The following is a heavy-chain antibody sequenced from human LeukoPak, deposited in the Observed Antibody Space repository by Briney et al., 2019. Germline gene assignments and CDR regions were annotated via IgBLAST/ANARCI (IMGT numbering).Heavy chain of an antibody. CDR3: AKSRDGGASALDY. Sequence: GGSLRLSCAASGFTFSTYGMSWVRQAPGKGLEWVSLISGSGGSSNYADSVKGRFTISRDNSKNTVFLQMNSLRAEDTAVYCCAKSRDGGASALDYWGQGTLVTVSS. J-gene: IGHJ4*02. V-gene: IGHV3-23*01. D-gene: IGHD3-16*01. CDR1: GFTFSTYG. CDR2: ISGSGGSS.